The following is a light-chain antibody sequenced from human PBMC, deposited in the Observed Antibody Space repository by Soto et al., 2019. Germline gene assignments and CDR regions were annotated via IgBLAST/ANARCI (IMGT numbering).Light chain of an antibody. Sequence: EIVMTQSPATLSVSPGERATLSCRASQSVSSNLAWYQQKPGQAPRLLIYGASTRATGFPARFSGSGSGTEFTLTISSLQSEDFAVYYCQQYGSSPPWTFGQGTKVEIK. CDR1: QSVSSN. V-gene: IGKV3-15*01. CDR3: QQYGSSPPWT. CDR2: GAS. J-gene: IGKJ1*01.